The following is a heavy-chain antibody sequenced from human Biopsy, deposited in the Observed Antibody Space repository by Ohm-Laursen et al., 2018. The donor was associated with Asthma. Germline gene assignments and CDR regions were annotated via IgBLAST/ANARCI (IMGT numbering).Heavy chain of an antibody. V-gene: IGHV1-24*01. D-gene: IGHD4-17*01. Sequence: SSVKVSCKFSGYSLTDLSMHWVRQAPGQGLEWMGGHDHEEGGTVNARRFQGGVTMTEDTSTDTAYMELSSLSSDDTAVYYCASDFPKDYVRYNFQFWGQGTLVTVSS. CDR2: HDHEEGGT. CDR3: ASDFPKDYVRYNFQF. J-gene: IGHJ4*02. CDR1: GYSLTDLS.